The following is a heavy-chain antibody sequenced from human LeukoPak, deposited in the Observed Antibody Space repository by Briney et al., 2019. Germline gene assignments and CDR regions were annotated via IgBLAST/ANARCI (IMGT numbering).Heavy chain of an antibody. Sequence: GGSLRLSCAASGFTFSSYAMTWVRQAPGKGLEWVSAISGSGANTYYADSVKGRFTISRDNSKNTLYLQMNSLRAEDTAVYYCAKRAVAFEAVGAFDIWGQGTMVTVSS. J-gene: IGHJ3*02. CDR1: GFTFSSYA. CDR2: ISGSGANT. CDR3: AKRAVAFEAVGAFDI. V-gene: IGHV3-23*01. D-gene: IGHD6-19*01.